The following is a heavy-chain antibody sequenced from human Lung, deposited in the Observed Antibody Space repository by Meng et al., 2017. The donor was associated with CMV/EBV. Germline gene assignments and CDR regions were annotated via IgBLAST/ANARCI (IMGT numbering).Heavy chain of an antibody. V-gene: IGHV4-4*02. CDR2: IYHSGST. D-gene: IGHD6-19*01. Sequence: GPRLVQPSGSLPLPCAVSGGPISSSNWWSWVRQPPGKGLEWIGEIYHSGSTNYNPSLKSRVTISVDKSKNQFSLKLSSVTAADTAVYYCASFPPPGKQWLVTDYWGQGTLVTVSS. CDR1: GGPISSSNW. J-gene: IGHJ4*02. CDR3: ASFPPPGKQWLVTDY.